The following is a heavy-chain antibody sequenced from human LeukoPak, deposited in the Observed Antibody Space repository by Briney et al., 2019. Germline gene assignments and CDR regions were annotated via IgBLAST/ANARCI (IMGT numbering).Heavy chain of an antibody. CDR1: GGSISDYH. J-gene: IGHJ5*02. V-gene: IGHV4-59*08. CDR3: ARKVRSSLYNWFDP. D-gene: IGHD6-6*01. CDR2: IYYSGST. Sequence: PSGTLSLTCTVSGGSISDYHWNWIRQPPGKTLEWIGSIYYSGSTSYNPSLKSRVTISVDTSKNQFSLNLNSVTAADTAVYYCARKVRSSLYNWFDPWGQGTLVTVSS.